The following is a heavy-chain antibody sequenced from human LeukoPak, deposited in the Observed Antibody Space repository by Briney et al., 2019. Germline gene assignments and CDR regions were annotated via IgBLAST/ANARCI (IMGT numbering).Heavy chain of an antibody. CDR3: AKDNHDSTGWLPAN. V-gene: IGHV3-33*06. CDR1: GFTFSSYG. CDR2: IWYDGSNK. Sequence: GRSLRLSCAASGFTFSSYGMHWVRQAPGKGLEWVAVIWYDGSNKYYADSVKGRFTISRDNSKNTLYLQMNSLRAEDTALYYCAKDNHDSTGWLPANWGQGTLVTVTS. D-gene: IGHD6-19*01. J-gene: IGHJ4*02.